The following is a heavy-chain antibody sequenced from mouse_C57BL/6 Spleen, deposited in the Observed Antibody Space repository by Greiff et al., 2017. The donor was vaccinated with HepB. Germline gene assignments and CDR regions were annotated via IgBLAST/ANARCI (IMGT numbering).Heavy chain of an antibody. Sequence: QVQLQQSGAELVMPGASVKLSCKASGYTFTSYWMHWVKQRPGQGLEWIGEIDPSDSYTNYNQKFKGKSTLTVDKSSSTAYMQLSSLTSEDSAVYYCARSASLYYYGSSPVDFDYWGQGTTLTVSS. CDR3: ARSASLYYYGSSPVDFDY. J-gene: IGHJ2*01. V-gene: IGHV1-69*01. CDR2: IDPSDSYT. D-gene: IGHD1-1*01. CDR1: GYTFTSYW.